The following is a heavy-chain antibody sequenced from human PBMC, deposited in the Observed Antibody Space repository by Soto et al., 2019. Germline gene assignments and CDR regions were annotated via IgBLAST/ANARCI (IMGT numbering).Heavy chain of an antibody. Sequence: SETLSLTCTVSGGSISSYYWSWIRQPPGKGLEWIGYIYYSGSTNYNPSLKSRVTISVDTSKNQFSLKLSSVTAADTAVYYCARYGSTGPKRYYYYYYYMDVWGKGTTVTVSS. J-gene: IGHJ6*03. CDR3: ARYGSTGPKRYYYYYYYMDV. CDR1: GGSISSYY. CDR2: IYYSGST. V-gene: IGHV4-59*01. D-gene: IGHD2-2*01.